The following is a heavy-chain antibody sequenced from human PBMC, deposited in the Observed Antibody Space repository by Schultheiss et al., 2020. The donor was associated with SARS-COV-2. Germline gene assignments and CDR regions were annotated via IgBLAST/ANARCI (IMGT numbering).Heavy chain of an antibody. D-gene: IGHD3-3*01. CDR3: ARTTLRFLEWLPLPFDY. V-gene: IGHV4-59*08. CDR1: GGSISSYY. J-gene: IGHJ4*02. Sequence: SQTLSLTCTVSGGSISSYYWSWIRQPPGKGLEWIGYIYYSGSTNYNPSLKSRVTISVDTSKNQFSLKLGSVTAADTGVYYCARTTLRFLEWLPLPFDYWGQGTLVTVSS. CDR2: IYYSGST.